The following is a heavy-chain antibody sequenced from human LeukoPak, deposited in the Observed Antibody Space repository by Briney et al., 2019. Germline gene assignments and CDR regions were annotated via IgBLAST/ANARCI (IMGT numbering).Heavy chain of an antibody. D-gene: IGHD3-10*01. J-gene: IGHJ4*02. CDR1: GGSISSYY. CDR3: ARDRGGSGSHLHDY. V-gene: IGHV4-4*07. CDR2: IYTSGST. Sequence: SETLSLTCTVSGGSISSYYWSWIRQPAGKGLEWIGRIYTSGSTNYNPSLKSRVTMSVDTSKNQFSLMLSSVTAANTAVYYCARDRGGSGSHLHDYWGQGTLVTVSS.